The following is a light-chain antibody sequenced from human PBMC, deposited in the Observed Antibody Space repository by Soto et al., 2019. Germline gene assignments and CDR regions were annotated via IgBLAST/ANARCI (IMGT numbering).Light chain of an antibody. V-gene: IGKV3-11*01. CDR1: ESVNNF. J-gene: IGKJ1*01. CDR3: QLSNNWPPKWT. CDR2: GAS. Sequence: EIVLTQSPASLSLSPGERATLSCRASESVNNFLAWYQQKPGQAPRLLIYGASNRATDIPARFSGSGSGTDFTLTISSLEPEDFAVYYCQLSNNWPPKWTFGQGTKVDIK.